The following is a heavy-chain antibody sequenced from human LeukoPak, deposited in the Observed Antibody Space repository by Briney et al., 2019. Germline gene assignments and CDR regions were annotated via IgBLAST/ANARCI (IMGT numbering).Heavy chain of an antibody. CDR3: ARGARYYYVDYYYYYMDV. CDR2: ISSSSSYI. J-gene: IGHJ6*03. V-gene: IGHV3-21*01. CDR1: GFTFSSYS. D-gene: IGHD3-10*02. Sequence: GGSLRLSCAASGFTFSSYSMNWVRQAPGKGLEWVSSISSSSSYIYYADSVKGRFTISRDNAKNSLYLQMNSLRAEDTAVYYCARGARYYYVDYYYYYMDVWGKGTTVTVSS.